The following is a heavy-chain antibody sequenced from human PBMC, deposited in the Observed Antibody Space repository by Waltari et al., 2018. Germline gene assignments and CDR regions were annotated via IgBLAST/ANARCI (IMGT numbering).Heavy chain of an antibody. CDR2: ISAGGSST. CDR1: GFTFSSYA. CDR3: AKDPQWDKALGS. Sequence: EVQLVESGGGLVQPGGSLRLSCAASGFTFSSYAMSWVPQGPGKGLEWVSGISAGGSSTYYADSVKGRFTISRDNSKNTLYLQMNSLRGEDTAVYYCAKDPQWDKALGSWGQGTLITVSS. J-gene: IGHJ5*02. D-gene: IGHD5-18*01. V-gene: IGHV3-23*04.